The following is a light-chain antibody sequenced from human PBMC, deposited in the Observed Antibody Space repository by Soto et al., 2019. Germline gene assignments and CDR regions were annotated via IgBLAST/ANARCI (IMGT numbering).Light chain of an antibody. J-gene: IGKJ1*01. V-gene: IGKV3-15*01. CDR3: QEYNNWPPTWT. CDR2: GAS. Sequence: EIVMTQSPATLSVSPGERATLSCRASQSVKSNFARYQQKPGWAPRLLIFGASPRATRVPARFSGSGSGTEFTLTNGSLQSEDLGVYHCQEYNNWPPTWTFGQGTKVEMK. CDR1: QSVKSN.